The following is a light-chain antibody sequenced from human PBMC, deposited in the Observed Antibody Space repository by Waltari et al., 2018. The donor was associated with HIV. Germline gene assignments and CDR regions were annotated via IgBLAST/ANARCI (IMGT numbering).Light chain of an antibody. CDR1: SSNIGSRS. CDR3: STWDDSLNGRV. J-gene: IGLJ3*02. V-gene: IGLV1-44*01. Sequence: QSVLTQPPSASGTPGQWVTISCSGSSSNIGSRSVNWSQQLPGTAPKLLIYSDNQRPSGVPDRLSGSKSGTSASLAISGLQSEDEADYYCSTWDDSLNGRVFGGGTKLTVL. CDR2: SDN.